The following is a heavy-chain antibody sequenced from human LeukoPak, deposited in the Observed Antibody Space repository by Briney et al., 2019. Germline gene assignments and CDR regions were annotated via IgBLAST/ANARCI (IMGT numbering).Heavy chain of an antibody. Sequence: ASVKVSCKASGYTFTDYYMHWVRQAPGQGLEWMGWINPISGATNYALKFQGRVTMTRDTSISTAYMDLSRLRSDDTAVYYCAKVGGNWYFGLWGRGTLVTVSP. D-gene: IGHD3-3*01. J-gene: IGHJ2*01. CDR1: GYTFTDYY. CDR2: INPISGAT. CDR3: AKVGGNWYFGL. V-gene: IGHV1-2*02.